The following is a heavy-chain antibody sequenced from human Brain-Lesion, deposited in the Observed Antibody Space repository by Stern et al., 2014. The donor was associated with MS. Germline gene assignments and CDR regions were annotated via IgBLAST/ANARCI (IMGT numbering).Heavy chain of an antibody. V-gene: IGHV3-30*18. D-gene: IGHD2/OR15-2a*01. CDR1: GFTFGSCD. Sequence: VQLVESGGGVVQPGRPLRLSCVASGFTFGSCDMHWVRQAPGQGLEWVAGVSYDGSNKSYAASVKGRFTISRDNSQNTLYMQMSSLRPEDTAVYYCAKDRQYLTYFFDHWGQGSLVTVSS. CDR2: VSYDGSNK. CDR3: AKDRQYLTYFFDH. J-gene: IGHJ5*02.